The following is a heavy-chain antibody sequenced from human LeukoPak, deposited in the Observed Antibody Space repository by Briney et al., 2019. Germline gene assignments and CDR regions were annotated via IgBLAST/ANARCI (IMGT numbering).Heavy chain of an antibody. CDR2: ISSSSSYI. J-gene: IGHJ4*02. Sequence: GGSLRLSCAASGFTFSSYSMNWVRQAPGKGLEWVSSISSSSSYIYYADSVKGRFTISRDNAKNSLYLQMNSLRAEDMALYYCAKDKNDILTGYFDYWGQGTLVTVSS. CDR1: GFTFSSYS. D-gene: IGHD3-9*01. CDR3: AKDKNDILTGYFDY. V-gene: IGHV3-21*04.